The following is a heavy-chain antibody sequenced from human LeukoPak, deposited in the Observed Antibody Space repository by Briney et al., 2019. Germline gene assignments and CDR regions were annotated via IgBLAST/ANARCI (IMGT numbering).Heavy chain of an antibody. CDR3: AKSWTSVVVTRYFDY. CDR1: GFTFSSYA. V-gene: IGHV3-23*01. J-gene: IGHJ4*02. CDR2: ISGSGGST. Sequence: GGSLRLSCAASGFTFSSYAMSWVRQAPGKGLEWVSAISGSGGSTYYADSVKGRFTISRDNSKNTLYLQMNSLRAEDTAVYYCAKSWTSVVVTRYFDYWGQGTLVTVSS. D-gene: IGHD2-21*02.